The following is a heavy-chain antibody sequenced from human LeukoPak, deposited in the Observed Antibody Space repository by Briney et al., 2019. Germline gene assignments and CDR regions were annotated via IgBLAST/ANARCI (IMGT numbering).Heavy chain of an antibody. CDR2: INHSGST. CDR1: GGSFSGYY. CDR3: ARLPGYSSGWNNWFDP. Sequence: SETLSLTCAVYGGSFSGYYWSWIRQPPGKGLEWIGEINHSGSTYYNPSLKSRVTISVDTSKNQFSLKLSSVTAADTAVYYCARLPGYSSGWNNWFDPWGQGTLVTVSS. J-gene: IGHJ5*02. V-gene: IGHV4-34*01. D-gene: IGHD6-19*01.